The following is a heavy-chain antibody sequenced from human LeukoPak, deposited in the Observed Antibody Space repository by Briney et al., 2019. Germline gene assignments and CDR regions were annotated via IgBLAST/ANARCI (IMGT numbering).Heavy chain of an antibody. J-gene: IGHJ4*02. CDR2: ISWNSGSI. V-gene: IGHV3-9*01. CDR1: GFTFYDYA. CDR3: AKDIRFEYSSSGYFDY. D-gene: IGHD6-6*01. Sequence: GGSLRLSCAASGFTFYDYAMHWVRQAPGNGLECDSGISWNSGSIGYADSVKGRFTISRDNAKNSLYLQMNSLRAEDTALYYCAKDIRFEYSSSGYFDYWGQGTLVTVSS.